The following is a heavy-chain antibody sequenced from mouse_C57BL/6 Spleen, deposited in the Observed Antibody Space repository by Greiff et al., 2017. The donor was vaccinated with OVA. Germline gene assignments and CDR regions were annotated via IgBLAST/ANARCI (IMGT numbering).Heavy chain of an antibody. J-gene: IGHJ4*01. CDR2: IAPSDSYT. V-gene: IGHV1-50*01. CDR1: GYTFTSYW. D-gene: IGHD2-2*01. CDR3: AVYGHDKAMDY. Sequence: VQLQQPGAELVKPGASVKLSCKASGYTFTSYWMRWVKQRPGQGLEWIGEIAPSDSYTNYNQTFKGKATLTVDTSSSTAYMHLSSLTSEDSAVYYCAVYGHDKAMDYWGQGTSVTVSS.